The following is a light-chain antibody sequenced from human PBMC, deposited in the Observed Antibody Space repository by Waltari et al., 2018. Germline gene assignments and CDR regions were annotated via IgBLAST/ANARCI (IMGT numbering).Light chain of an antibody. CDR2: AAS. J-gene: IGKJ1*01. V-gene: IGKV1-39*01. CDR1: QSIGTY. CDR3: QQSYTTPRT. Sequence: DIQMTQSPSSLSASVGDRVTITCRASQSIGTYLNWYQHKPGRAPELLIYAASTLQGGAPSRFSGSGSETHFTLAISSLQREEFATYYCQQSYTTPRTFGQGTKVEIK.